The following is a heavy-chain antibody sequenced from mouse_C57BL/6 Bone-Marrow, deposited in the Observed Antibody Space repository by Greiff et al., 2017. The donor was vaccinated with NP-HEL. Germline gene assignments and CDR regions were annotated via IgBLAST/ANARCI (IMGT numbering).Heavy chain of an antibody. D-gene: IGHD2-3*01. J-gene: IGHJ1*03. CDR1: GYTFTDYN. CDR3: ARRWLLPDWYFDV. V-gene: IGHV1-22*01. CDR2: INPNNGGT. Sequence: EVMLVESGPELVKPGASVKMSCKASGYTFTDYNMHWVKQSHGKSLEWIGYINPNNGGTSYNQKFKGKATLTVNKSSSTAYMELRSLTSEDSAVYYCARRWLLPDWYFDVWGTGTTVTVSS.